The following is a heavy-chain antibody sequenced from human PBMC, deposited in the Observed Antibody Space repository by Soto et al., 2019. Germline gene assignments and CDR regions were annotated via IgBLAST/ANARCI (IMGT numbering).Heavy chain of an antibody. Sequence: QVQLVQSGAEVKKPGSSVKVSCKASGGTFSSYTISWVRQAPGQGLEWMGRIIPILGIANYAQKFQGRVTITADNTTSTGYLERSSRRSDDTAVSYSARGRYRSGGSCYSWKRNWYVDLRGGGGLVTVSS. D-gene: IGHD2-15*01. CDR2: IIPILGIA. CDR3: ARGRYRSGGSCYSWKRNWYVDL. V-gene: IGHV1-69*02. CDR1: GGTFSSYT. J-gene: IGHJ2*01.